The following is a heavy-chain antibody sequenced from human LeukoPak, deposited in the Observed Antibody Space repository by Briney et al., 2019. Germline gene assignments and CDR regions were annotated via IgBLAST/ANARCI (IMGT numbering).Heavy chain of an antibody. D-gene: IGHD1-26*01. V-gene: IGHV1-8*01. CDR1: GYTFTSYD. CDR3: ARDSTPTYYSGTYYFTY. J-gene: IGHJ4*02. CDR2: MNPNSGNT. Sequence: EASVKVSCKASGYTFTSYDINWVRQATGQGLEWMGWMNPNSGNTGYAQKFQGRVTMTRDTSTSTVYMELSSLRSEDTAVYYCARDSTPTYYSGTYYFTYWGQGTLVTVSS.